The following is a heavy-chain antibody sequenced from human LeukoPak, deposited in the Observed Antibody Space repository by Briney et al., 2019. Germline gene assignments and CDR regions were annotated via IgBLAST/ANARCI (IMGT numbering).Heavy chain of an antibody. Sequence: QPGGSLRLSCAASGYTFDDYAMHWVRQAPGKGLEWVSLISGDGGSTYYSDSVKGRFTISRDNSKNSLYLQMNRLRTEDTALYYCAKVSYPTMIVVVIGDWGQRTLVTVSS. CDR3: AKVSYPTMIVVVIGD. CDR2: ISGDGGST. CDR1: GYTFDDYA. D-gene: IGHD3-22*01. J-gene: IGHJ4*02. V-gene: IGHV3-43*02.